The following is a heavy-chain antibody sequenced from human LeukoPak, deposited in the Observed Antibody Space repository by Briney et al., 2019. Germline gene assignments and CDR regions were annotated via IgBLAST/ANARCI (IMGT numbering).Heavy chain of an antibody. D-gene: IGHD5-18*01. J-gene: IGHJ5*02. CDR2: IYYSGKI. CDR3: AREADTAMVTGADWFDP. CDR1: GDSISNSNYY. Sequence: SETLSLTCIVSGDSISNSNYYWGWIRQPPGKGLEWIASIYYSGKIYYSPSLKSRVTISIDTSKNQFSLKLSSVTAADTAVYYCAREADTAMVTGADWFDPWGQGTLVTVSS. V-gene: IGHV4-39*07.